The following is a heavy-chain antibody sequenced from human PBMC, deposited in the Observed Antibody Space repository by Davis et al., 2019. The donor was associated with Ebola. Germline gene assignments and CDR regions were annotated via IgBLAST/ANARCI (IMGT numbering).Heavy chain of an antibody. Sequence: GESLKISCAASGDTFSRHGMHWVRQAPGKGLEWVAIVWFDGSHTYYADSVKGRFTISRDNSENILYLQMNSLRADDTAVYYCARGALRRDGYNFDYWGQGTLVTVSS. CDR2: VWFDGSHT. V-gene: IGHV3-30*02. CDR3: ARGALRRDGYNFDY. D-gene: IGHD5-24*01. J-gene: IGHJ4*02. CDR1: GDTFSRHG.